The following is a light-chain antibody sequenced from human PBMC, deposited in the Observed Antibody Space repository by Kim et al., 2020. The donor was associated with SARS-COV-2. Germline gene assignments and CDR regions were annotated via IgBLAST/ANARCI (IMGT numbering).Light chain of an antibody. V-gene: IGKV3-20*01. CDR1: QSVSRNF. CDR2: GAS. Sequence: LSPGQGATLSCRPSQSVSRNFLPCSHQNPGQAPRLLIFGASTRATGIPDRFSGGGSGTAFPLTINSLGPKDFAVYYCQQYGTSLYTFGQGTKLEI. J-gene: IGKJ2*01. CDR3: QQYGTSLYT.